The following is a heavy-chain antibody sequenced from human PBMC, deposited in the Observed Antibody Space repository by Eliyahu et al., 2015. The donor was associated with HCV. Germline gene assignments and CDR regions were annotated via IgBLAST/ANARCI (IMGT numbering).Heavy chain of an antibody. V-gene: IGHV1-69*01. CDR3: ARDLGSYDSSGYSVGPFDY. CDR2: IIPIFGTA. CDR1: GGTFSSYA. D-gene: IGHD3-22*01. Sequence: EVKKPGSSVKVSCKASGGTFSSYAISWVRQAPGQGLEWMGGIIPIFGTANYAQKFQGRVTITADESTSTAYMELSSLRSEDTAVYYCARDLGSYDSSGYSVGPFDYWGQGTLVTVSS. J-gene: IGHJ4*02.